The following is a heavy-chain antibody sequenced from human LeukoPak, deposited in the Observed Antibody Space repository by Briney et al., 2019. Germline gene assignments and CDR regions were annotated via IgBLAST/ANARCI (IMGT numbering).Heavy chain of an antibody. CDR2: IYSGGST. Sequence: GGSLRLSCAASGFTVSSNYMSWVRQAPGKGLEWVSVIYSGGSTYYADSVKGRFTISRDNSKNTLYLQMNSLRAEDTAVYYCARESGSYYHGDYWGQGTLVTVSS. D-gene: IGHD1-26*01. CDR1: GFTVSSNY. V-gene: IGHV3-53*01. J-gene: IGHJ4*02. CDR3: ARESGSYYHGDY.